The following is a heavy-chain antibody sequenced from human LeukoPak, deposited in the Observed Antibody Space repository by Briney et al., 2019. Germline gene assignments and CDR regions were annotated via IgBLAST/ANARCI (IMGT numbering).Heavy chain of an antibody. CDR2: MSYDGSYK. V-gene: IGHV3-30*18. Sequence: GRSLRLSCAASGFTLSSYGMHWVRQAPGKGLEWVAIMSYDGSYKYYADSMKGRFTISRDNSKNTLYLQMNSLRAEDTAVYFCAKGYSGNYFLHDAFDIWGQGTTVTVSS. D-gene: IGHD1-26*01. J-gene: IGHJ3*02. CDR1: GFTLSSYG. CDR3: AKGYSGNYFLHDAFDI.